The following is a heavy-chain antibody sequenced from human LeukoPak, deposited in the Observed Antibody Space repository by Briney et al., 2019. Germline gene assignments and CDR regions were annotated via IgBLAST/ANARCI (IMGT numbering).Heavy chain of an antibody. J-gene: IGHJ6*03. Sequence: GXSLRLSCAASGFTFSRYWMSWVRQAKGKGGEWVANIKQDGSEKYYVDSVKGRFTISRDKEKKSVYLQMNSLRAEDTAVYYCAREVTIFGVVIIKGYMDVWGKGTTVTVSS. CDR1: GFTFSRYW. CDR2: IKQDGSEK. D-gene: IGHD3-3*01. V-gene: IGHV3-7*01. CDR3: AREVTIFGVVIIKGYMDV.